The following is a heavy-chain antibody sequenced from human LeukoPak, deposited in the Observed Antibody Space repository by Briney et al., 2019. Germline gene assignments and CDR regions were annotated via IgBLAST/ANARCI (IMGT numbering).Heavy chain of an antibody. CDR3: ARGAGLQKLALYYFDC. V-gene: IGHV4-34*01. CDR2: INHSGST. D-gene: IGHD4-11*01. J-gene: IGHJ4*02. Sequence: PSETLSLTCAVYGGSFSGYYWSWIRQPPGKGLEWIGEINHSGSTNYNSSLKSRVTISVDTSKNHFSLKLNSVTVADTAVYYCARGAGLQKLALYYFDCWGQGTLVTVSS. CDR1: GGSFSGYY.